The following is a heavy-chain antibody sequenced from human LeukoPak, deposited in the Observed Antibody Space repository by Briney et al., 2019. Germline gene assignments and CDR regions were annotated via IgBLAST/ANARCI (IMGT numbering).Heavy chain of an antibody. CDR1: GGTFSSYA. Sequence: ASVKVSCKASGGTFSSYAISWVRQATGQGLEWMGWMNPNSGNTGYAQKFQGRVTMTRNTSISTAYMELSSLRSEDTAVYYCARGVRRIVVVPAAYYFDYWGQGTLVTVSS. CDR2: MNPNSGNT. J-gene: IGHJ4*02. CDR3: ARGVRRIVVVPAAYYFDY. D-gene: IGHD2-2*01. V-gene: IGHV1-8*02.